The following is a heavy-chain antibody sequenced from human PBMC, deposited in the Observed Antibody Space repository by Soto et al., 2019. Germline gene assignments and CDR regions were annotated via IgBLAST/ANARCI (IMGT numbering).Heavy chain of an antibody. Sequence: PSETLSLTCAVYGGSFSCYYWSWIRQPPGKGLEWIGEINHSGSTNYNPSLKSRVTISVDTSKNQFSLKLSSVTAADTAVYYCARISSGYYYPFDYWGQGTLVTVSS. V-gene: IGHV4-34*01. J-gene: IGHJ4*02. CDR3: ARISSGYYYPFDY. CDR1: GGSFSCYY. D-gene: IGHD3-22*01. CDR2: INHSGST.